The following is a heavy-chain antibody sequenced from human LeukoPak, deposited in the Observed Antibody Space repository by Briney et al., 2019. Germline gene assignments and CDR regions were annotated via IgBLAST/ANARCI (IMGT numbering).Heavy chain of an antibody. V-gene: IGHV1-69*01. Sequence: SVKVSCKASGGTFSSYAISWVRQAPGQGLEWMGGIIPIFGTANYAQKFQGRVTITADESTSTAYVELSSLRSEDTAVYYCARVYCSGGSCSFDYWGQGTLVTVSS. CDR3: ARVYCSGGSCSFDY. CDR2: IIPIFGTA. D-gene: IGHD2-15*01. CDR1: GGTFSSYA. J-gene: IGHJ4*02.